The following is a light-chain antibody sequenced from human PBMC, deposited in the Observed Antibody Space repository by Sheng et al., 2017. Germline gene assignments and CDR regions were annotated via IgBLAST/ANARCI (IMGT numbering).Light chain of an antibody. CDR2: GAS. Sequence: EIVLTQSPGTLSLSPGERATLSCRASQSLSVNYLAWYQQKPGQAPRLLIYGASSRASGIPDRFSGSGSGTDFTLTISRLEPEDFAVYHCQQYSSSSGLTFGGGTKLEIK. CDR3: QQYSSSSGLT. CDR1: QSLSVNY. J-gene: IGKJ4*01. V-gene: IGKV3-20*01.